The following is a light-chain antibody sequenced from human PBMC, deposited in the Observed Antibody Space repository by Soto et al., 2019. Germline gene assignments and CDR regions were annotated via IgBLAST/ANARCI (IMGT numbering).Light chain of an antibody. CDR2: GAS. CDR1: QSVSSN. J-gene: IGKJ4*01. Sequence: EIVMTQSPATLSVSPGERATLSCRASQSVSSNLAWYQQKPGQAPRLLIYGASTRATGIPARFSGSGSGTEFTLTISGLEPDDFAVYYCQQRFAWPLTFGGGTKV. V-gene: IGKV3-15*01. CDR3: QQRFAWPLT.